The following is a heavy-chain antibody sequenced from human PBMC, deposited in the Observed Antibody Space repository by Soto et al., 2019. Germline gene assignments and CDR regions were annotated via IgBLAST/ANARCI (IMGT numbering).Heavy chain of an antibody. J-gene: IGHJ6*02. CDR2: IDWDGDK. Sequence: SGPTLVNPTQTLTLTCTFSGFSLSTSGMRVSWIRQPPGKALEWLARIDWDGDKFYSTSLKTRLTISKDTSKNQAVLKMTKMDPVDTATYYCARMKVDSYQFYYAMDVWGQGTTVTVSS. CDR3: ARMKVDSYQFYYAMDV. D-gene: IGHD3-9*01. CDR1: GFSLSTSGMR. V-gene: IGHV2-70*04.